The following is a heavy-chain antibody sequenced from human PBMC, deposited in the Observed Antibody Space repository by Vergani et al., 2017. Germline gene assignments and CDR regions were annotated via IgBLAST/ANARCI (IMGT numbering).Heavy chain of an antibody. V-gene: IGHV3-23*01. CDR1: GFTFSSDA. J-gene: IGHJ4*02. D-gene: IGHD2-2*01. CDR2: ISGSGGST. Sequence: EVQLLESGGGLVQPGGSLRLSCAASGFTFSSDAMSWVRQAPGKGLEWVSTISGSGGSTYYADSVKGRFTISRDNSKNTLYLQMNSLRAEDTAVYFCAKRPAAGIDSWGQGTLVTVSS. CDR3: AKRPAAGIDS.